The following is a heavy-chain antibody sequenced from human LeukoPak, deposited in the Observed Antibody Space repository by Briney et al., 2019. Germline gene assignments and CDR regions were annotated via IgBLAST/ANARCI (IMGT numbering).Heavy chain of an antibody. J-gene: IGHJ4*02. Sequence: GASVKVSCKASGYTFINFAINWGRQAPGQRPEWLGWINAGNGNTKYSQKFQGRVTITRDTSASTAYMELCNLTSEDTAVYYCARGPRAAADDYWGQGTLVTVSS. CDR2: INAGNGNT. V-gene: IGHV1-3*01. D-gene: IGHD6-13*01. CDR3: ARGPRAAADDY. CDR1: GYTFINFA.